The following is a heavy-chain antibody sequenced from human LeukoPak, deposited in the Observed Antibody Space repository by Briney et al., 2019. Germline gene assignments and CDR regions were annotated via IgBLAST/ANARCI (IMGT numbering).Heavy chain of an antibody. D-gene: IGHD6-19*01. J-gene: IGHJ4*02. CDR1: GFTFSSYA. CDR2: ISGSGGST. V-gene: IGHV3-23*01. CDR3: AKDQAVAGTRYFDY. Sequence: PGGSLRLSCAASGFTFSSYAMSWVRQAPGKGLEWVSAISGSGGSTYYADSVKGRFTISRDNSKNTLYLQMNSLRAEDTAIYYCAKDQAVAGTRYFDYWGQGTLVTVSS.